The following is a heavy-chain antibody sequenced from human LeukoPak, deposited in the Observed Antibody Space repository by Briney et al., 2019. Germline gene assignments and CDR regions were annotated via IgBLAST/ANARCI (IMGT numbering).Heavy chain of an antibody. J-gene: IGHJ4*02. CDR3: ARQTGRPYYYGSGSYYDLDY. D-gene: IGHD3-10*01. V-gene: IGHV5-51*01. CDR2: IYPGDPDT. CDR1: GYSFTSNW. Sequence: GESLQISCKGSGYSFTSNWAGWVRQMPAKGLEWMGIIYPGDPDTRYSPSIQGQVTISADKSISTAYLQLSSLKASVTAMYYCARQTGRPYYYGSGSYYDLDYWGQGTLVTVSS.